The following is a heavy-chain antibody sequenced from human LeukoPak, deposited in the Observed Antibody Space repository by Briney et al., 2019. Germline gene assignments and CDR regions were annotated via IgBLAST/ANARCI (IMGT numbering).Heavy chain of an antibody. CDR1: GGSINSYY. J-gene: IGHJ3*02. Sequence: TSETLSLTCTVSGGSINSYYWSWIRQPPGKGLEWIGYIYYSGSTNYNPSLKSRVIISVDMSKSQFSLRLTSVTAADTAVYYCARDAGAFDIWGQGTMVTVSS. CDR3: ARDAGAFDI. D-gene: IGHD6-13*01. V-gene: IGHV4-59*01. CDR2: IYYSGST.